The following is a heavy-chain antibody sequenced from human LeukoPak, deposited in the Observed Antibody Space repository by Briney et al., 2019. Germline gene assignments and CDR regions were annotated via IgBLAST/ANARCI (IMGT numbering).Heavy chain of an antibody. Sequence: GESLKISCAASGFTFDDYGMSWVRQAPGKGLEWVSGINWNGGSTGYADSVKGRFTISRDNAKNSLYLQMNSLRAEDTALYYCARGVRYFDWLLAFDYWGQGTLVTVSS. CDR1: GFTFDDYG. J-gene: IGHJ4*02. CDR3: ARGVRYFDWLLAFDY. V-gene: IGHV3-20*04. D-gene: IGHD3-9*01. CDR2: INWNGGST.